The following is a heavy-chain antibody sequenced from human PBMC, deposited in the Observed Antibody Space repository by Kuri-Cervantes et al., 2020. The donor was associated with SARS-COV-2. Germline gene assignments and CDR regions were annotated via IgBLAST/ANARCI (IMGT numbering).Heavy chain of an antibody. V-gene: IGHV4-34*01. CDR3: ARVGRAGPFDY. CDR2: INHSAST. D-gene: IGHD6-13*01. Sequence: SQTLSLTCAVYGGSFSGYYWSWIRQPPGKGLEWIGEINHSASTNYNPSLRSRVTISVDTSKNQFSLKLSSVTAADTAVYYCARVGRAGPFDYWGQGTLVTVSS. J-gene: IGHJ4*02. CDR1: GGSFSGYY.